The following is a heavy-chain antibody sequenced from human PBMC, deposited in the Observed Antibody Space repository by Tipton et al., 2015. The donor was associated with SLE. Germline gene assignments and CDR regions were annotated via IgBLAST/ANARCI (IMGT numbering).Heavy chain of an antibody. Sequence: TLSLTCTVSGGSISSNYWSWIRQPPGKTLEWIGYIYSGGSTNYNPSLKSRVSISVDTSKNQISLSVNSVTAADTAVYYCARSMLTTKRVFDYWGQGTLVTVSS. V-gene: IGHV4-59*01. CDR2: IYSGGST. D-gene: IGHD3-16*01. CDR3: ARSMLTTKRVFDY. J-gene: IGHJ4*02. CDR1: GGSISSNY.